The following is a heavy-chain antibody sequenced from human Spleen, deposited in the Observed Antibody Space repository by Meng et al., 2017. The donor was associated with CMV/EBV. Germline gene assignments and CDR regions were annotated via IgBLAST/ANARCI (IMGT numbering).Heavy chain of an antibody. V-gene: IGHV1-69-2*01. CDR2: VDPADGET. CDR3: AVDLGSGDTYDMDV. Sequence: ASVKVSCKVSGYTFNDYYIHWVRQAPGKGLEWMGLVDPADGETLYAEKFQGRVAITADTSTDTVFMLLTNLRSDDTAVYFCAVDLGSGDTYDMDVWGQGTAVTVSS. D-gene: IGHD2-15*01. CDR1: GYTFNDYY. J-gene: IGHJ6*03.